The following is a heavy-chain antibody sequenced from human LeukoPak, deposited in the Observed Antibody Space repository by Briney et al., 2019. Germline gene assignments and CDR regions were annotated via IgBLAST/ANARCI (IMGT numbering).Heavy chain of an antibody. CDR1: GGTFSSYA. Sequence: SVKVSCKASGGTFSSYAISWVRQAPGQGLEWMGRIIPIFGTANYAQKFQGRVTITTDEFTSTAYMELSSLRSEDTAVYYCARDWYYDYVWGSYRTDYWGQGTLVTVSS. V-gene: IGHV1-69*05. D-gene: IGHD3-16*02. CDR3: ARDWYYDYVWGSYRTDY. CDR2: IIPIFGTA. J-gene: IGHJ4*02.